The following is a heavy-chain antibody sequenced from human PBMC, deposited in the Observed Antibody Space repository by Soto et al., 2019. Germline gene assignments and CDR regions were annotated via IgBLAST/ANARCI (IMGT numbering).Heavy chain of an antibody. J-gene: IGHJ4*02. CDR1: GYTFTGYY. CDR2: INPNSGGT. D-gene: IGHD3-22*01. Sequence: EASVKVSCKASGYTFTGYYMHWVRQAPGQGLEWMGWINPNSGGTNYAQKFQGRVTMTRDTSISTAYMELSRLRSDDTAVYYCARDYYDSSGYYFWGQGTLVTVSS. V-gene: IGHV1-2*02. CDR3: ARDYYDSSGYYF.